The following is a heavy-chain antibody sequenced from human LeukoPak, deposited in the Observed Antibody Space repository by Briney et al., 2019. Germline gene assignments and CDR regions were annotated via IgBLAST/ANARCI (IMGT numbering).Heavy chain of an antibody. J-gene: IGHJ6*03. D-gene: IGHD3-10*01. CDR2: IYTSGST. CDR3: ARDYPFGELSYYYYMDV. CDR1: GGSISSYY. Sequence: SETLSLTCTVSGGSISSYYWSWIRQPAGKGLEWIGRIYTSGSTNYNPSLKGRVTMSVDTSKNQFSLKLSSVTAADTAVYYCARDYPFGELSYYYYMDVWGKGTTVTVSS. V-gene: IGHV4-4*07.